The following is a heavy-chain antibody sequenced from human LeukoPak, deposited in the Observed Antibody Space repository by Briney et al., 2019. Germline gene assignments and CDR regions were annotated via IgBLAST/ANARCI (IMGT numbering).Heavy chain of an antibody. CDR3: ARGNRPSYCSSPSCSKSYYFHY. D-gene: IGHD2-2*01. CDR2: IYYGGST. CDR1: GFTFSSYEMN. V-gene: IGHV4-30-4*08. J-gene: IGHJ4*02. Sequence: LRLSCAASGFTFSSYEMNWIRQPPGKGLEWIGYIYYGGSTYYNPSLKSRVTISVDTSKNQFSLKLSSVTAADTAVYYCARGNRPSYCSSPSCSKSYYFHYWGQGTLVTVSS.